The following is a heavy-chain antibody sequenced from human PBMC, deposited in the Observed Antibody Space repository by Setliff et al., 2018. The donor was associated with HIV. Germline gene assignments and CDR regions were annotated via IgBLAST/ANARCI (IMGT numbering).Heavy chain of an antibody. CDR1: RFSFSSYG. V-gene: IGHV3-33*01. CDR3: ARGTMVRGTNYYYYYGMDV. CDR2: IWYDGSNK. Sequence: PGGSLRLSCAASRFSFSSYGMHWVRQAPGKGLEWVAVIWYDGSNKYYADSVKGRFTISRDNSKNTLYLQMNSLRAEDTAVYYCARGTMVRGTNYYYYYGMDVWGQGTTVTVSS. J-gene: IGHJ6*02. D-gene: IGHD3-10*01.